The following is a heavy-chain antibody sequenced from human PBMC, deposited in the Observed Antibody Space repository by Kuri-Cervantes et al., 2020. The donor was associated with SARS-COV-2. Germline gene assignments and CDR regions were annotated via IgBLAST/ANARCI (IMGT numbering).Heavy chain of an antibody. CDR3: ARSSCSGGSCYSAYSYGLFDY. Sequence: GESLKISCAASGFTVSSNYMSWVRQAPGKGLEWVSVIYSGGSTYYADSVKGRFTISRDNSKNTLYLQMSSLRAEDTAVYYCARSSCSGGSCYSAYSYGLFDYWGQGTLVTVSS. V-gene: IGHV3-66*01. CDR1: GFTVSSNY. CDR2: IYSGGST. D-gene: IGHD2-15*01. J-gene: IGHJ4*02.